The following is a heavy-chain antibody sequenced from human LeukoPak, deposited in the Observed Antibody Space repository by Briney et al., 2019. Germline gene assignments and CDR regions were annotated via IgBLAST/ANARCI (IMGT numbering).Heavy chain of an antibody. CDR3: AKPPTALEWFRPTYYFDY. Sequence: SVKVSCKASGYTFTSYGISWVRQAPGQGLEWMGGIIPIFGTANYAQKFQGRVTITADESTSTAYMELSSLRSGDTAVYYCAKPPTALEWFRPTYYFDYWGQGTLVTVSS. CDR1: GYTFTSYG. CDR2: IIPIFGTA. V-gene: IGHV1-69*13. J-gene: IGHJ4*02. D-gene: IGHD3-3*01.